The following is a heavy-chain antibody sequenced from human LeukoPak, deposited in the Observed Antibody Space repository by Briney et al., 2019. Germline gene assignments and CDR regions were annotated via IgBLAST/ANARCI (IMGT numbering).Heavy chain of an antibody. CDR2: IRYDGSNK. CDR1: GFTFSSYG. V-gene: IGHV3-30*02. J-gene: IGHJ4*02. D-gene: IGHD3-16*02. Sequence: GGSLRLSCAASGFTFSSYGMHWVRQAPGKGLEWVAFIRYDGSNKYYADSVKGRFTISRDNSKNTLYLQMNSLRTEDTAVYYCARDHVEDYVWGSYRYNDYWGQGTLVTVSS. CDR3: ARDHVEDYVWGSYRYNDY.